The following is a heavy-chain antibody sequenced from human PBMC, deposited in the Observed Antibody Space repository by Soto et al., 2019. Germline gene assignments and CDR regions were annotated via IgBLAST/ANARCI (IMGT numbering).Heavy chain of an antibody. CDR2: IVVGSGNT. Sequence: RASVKVSCKASGFTFTSSAVQWVRQARGQRLEWIGWIVVGSGNTNYAQKFQERVTITRDMSTSTAYMELSSLRSEDTAVYYCAAGLRFLEWLPTLDYWGQGTLVTVSS. D-gene: IGHD3-3*01. CDR1: GFTFTSSA. J-gene: IGHJ4*02. V-gene: IGHV1-58*01. CDR3: AAGLRFLEWLPTLDY.